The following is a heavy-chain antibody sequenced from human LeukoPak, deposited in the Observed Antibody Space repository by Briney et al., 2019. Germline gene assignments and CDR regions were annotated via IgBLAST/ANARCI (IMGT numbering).Heavy chain of an antibody. CDR3: TKDPNGYYIGAFDP. CDR1: GFSFSSFA. V-gene: IGHV3-23*01. Sequence: GSLRLSCAASGFSFSSFAMTWVRQAPGKGLEWVSSNSGEHNAAYNTGSINGRFTTSRNKAKNTLYLQMNNLRADDRAIYDWTKDPNGYYIGAFDPWGQGTLVTVSS. J-gene: IGHJ5*02. CDR2: NSGEHNAA. D-gene: IGHD4-17*01.